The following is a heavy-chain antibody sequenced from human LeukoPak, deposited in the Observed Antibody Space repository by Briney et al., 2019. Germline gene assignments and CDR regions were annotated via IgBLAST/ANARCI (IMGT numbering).Heavy chain of an antibody. V-gene: IGHV3-30*03. J-gene: IGHJ4*02. CDR3: ATFEYSSYQSFDY. CDR2: ISYDGSNK. D-gene: IGHD6-6*01. CDR1: GFTFSSYA. Sequence: PGGSLRLSCAASGFTFSSYAMSWVRQAPGKGLEWVAVISYDGSNKYYADSVKGRFTISRDNSKNTLYLQMNSLRAEDTAVYYCATFEYSSYQSFDYWGQGTLVTVSS.